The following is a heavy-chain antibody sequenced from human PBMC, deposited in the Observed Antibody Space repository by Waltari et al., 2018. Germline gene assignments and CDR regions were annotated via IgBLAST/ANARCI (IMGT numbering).Heavy chain of an antibody. D-gene: IGHD2-21*01. V-gene: IGHV3-23*01. J-gene: IGHJ4*02. CDR3: ANPSQYGEEIDY. CDR1: GFTFSSYA. Sequence: EVQLLESGGGLVQPGGSLRLSCAASGFTFSSYAMSWVRQAPGKVMGGVSAMRGSGGSTYYAASVKGRFTISRDNSKNTLYLQMNSLRAEDTAVYYCANPSQYGEEIDYWGQGTLVTVSS. CDR2: MRGSGGST.